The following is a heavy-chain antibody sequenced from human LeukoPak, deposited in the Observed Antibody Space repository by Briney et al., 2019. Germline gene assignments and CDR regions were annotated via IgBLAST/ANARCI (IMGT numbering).Heavy chain of an antibody. CDR2: ISYDESNK. V-gene: IGHV3-30*03. J-gene: IGHJ4*02. CDR1: GFTFSNYG. Sequence: GGSLRLSCAASGFTFSNYGMHWVRQAPGKGLEWVAVISYDESNKYYADSVKGRFTISRDNSKNTLYLQMNSLRAEDTAVYYCASHSSGYYYFDYWGQGTLVTVSS. D-gene: IGHD3-22*01. CDR3: ASHSSGYYYFDY.